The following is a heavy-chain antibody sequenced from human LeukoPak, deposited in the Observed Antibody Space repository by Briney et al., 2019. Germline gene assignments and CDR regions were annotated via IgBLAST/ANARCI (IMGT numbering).Heavy chain of an antibody. V-gene: IGHV3-9*03. CDR1: GFTFDDYA. CDR2: ISWRSGTI. J-gene: IGHJ6*03. D-gene: IGHD3-10*01. Sequence: PGGSLRLSCAASGFTFDDYAMHWVRQAPGKGLEWVSGISWRSGTIGYADSVKGRFTISRDNAKNSLYLEMNSLRAEDMALYYCTKGWFGDLSYYMDVWGKGTTVTVSS. CDR3: TKGWFGDLSYYMDV.